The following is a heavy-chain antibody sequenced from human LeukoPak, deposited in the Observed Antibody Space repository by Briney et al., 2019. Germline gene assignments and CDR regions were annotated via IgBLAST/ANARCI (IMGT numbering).Heavy chain of an antibody. J-gene: IGHJ4*02. CDR1: GYTFIGYY. CDR3: ARRCGGDCYYFDY. V-gene: IGHV1-2*02. CDR2: INPNSGGT. D-gene: IGHD2-21*02. Sequence: ASVKVSCKASGYTFIGYYMHWVRQAPGQGLEWMGWINPNSGGTNYAQKFQGRVTMTRDTSISTAYMELSRLRSDDTAVYYCARRCGGDCYYFDYWGQGTLVTVSS.